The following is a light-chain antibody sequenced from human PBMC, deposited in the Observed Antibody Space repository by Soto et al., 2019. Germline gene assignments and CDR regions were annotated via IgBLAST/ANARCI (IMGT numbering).Light chain of an antibody. CDR2: YIS. J-gene: IGKJ5*01. CDR3: QHHNQWPTT. V-gene: IGKV3D-15*01. Sequence: EIVMTQSPATLSVSPGETASLSCRASQSAGNFLAWYQQKPGQAPRLLIYYISTRATGIPARFSGRGSGTEFPLTINSLQSEDSAVYNCQHHNQWPTTLAKGTRREF. CDR1: QSAGNF.